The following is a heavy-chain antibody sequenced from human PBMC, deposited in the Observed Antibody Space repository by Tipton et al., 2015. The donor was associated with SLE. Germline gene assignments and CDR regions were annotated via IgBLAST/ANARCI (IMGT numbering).Heavy chain of an antibody. CDR2: LYTSGST. D-gene: IGHD3-10*01. CDR1: GGSISSYY. V-gene: IGHV4-4*07. J-gene: IGHJ4*02. Sequence: TLSLTCTVSGGSISSYYCSWLRHPAGKGLEWIGRLYTSGSTNYNPSLKSRVTMSVDTSKNQFSLKLSSVTAADPAVYYCAREGSGSYFDYWGQGTLVTVS. CDR3: AREGSGSYFDY.